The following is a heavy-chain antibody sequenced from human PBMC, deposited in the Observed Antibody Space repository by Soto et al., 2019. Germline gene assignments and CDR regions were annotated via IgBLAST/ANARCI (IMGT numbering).Heavy chain of an antibody. CDR1: GFTFSSYA. D-gene: IGHD3-22*01. Sequence: QVQLVESGGGVVQPGRSLRLSCAASGFTFSSYAMHWVRQAPGKGLEWVAVISYDGSNKYYADSVKGRFTISRDNSKNTLYLQMNSLRAEDTAVHYCARHAYYYDSSGYYGPYYYYGMDVWGQGTTVTVSS. J-gene: IGHJ6*02. V-gene: IGHV3-30-3*01. CDR2: ISYDGSNK. CDR3: ARHAYYYDSSGYYGPYYYYGMDV.